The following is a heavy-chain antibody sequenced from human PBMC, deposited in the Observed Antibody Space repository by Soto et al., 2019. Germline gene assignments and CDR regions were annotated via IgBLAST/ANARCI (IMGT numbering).Heavy chain of an antibody. V-gene: IGHV4-30-4*01. Sequence: SETLSLTCAVSGVSVTNGDYYWSWMRQSPEKGLEWIGNIYYSETTNYNPSLNSRLSISIDTSRNQFSLQLTSVTAADTAIYYCARQRRGGHWFDPWGLGTLVTVS. CDR1: GVSVTNGDYY. CDR3: ARQRRGGHWFDP. CDR2: IYYSETT. J-gene: IGHJ5*02.